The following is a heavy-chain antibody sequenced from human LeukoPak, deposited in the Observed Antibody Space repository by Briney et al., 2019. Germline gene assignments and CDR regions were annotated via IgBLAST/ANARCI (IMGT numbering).Heavy chain of an antibody. CDR3: ARGNILTGYCFDF. J-gene: IGHJ4*02. D-gene: IGHD3-9*01. CDR1: GGSITGYY. V-gene: IGHV4-34*01. Sequence: SETLSLTCAVYGGSITGYYWSWIRQTPGRGLEWVGEIHYTGATSFNPSLKSRATISTDTSKNQFSLRLSSVTAADTAVYYCARGNILTGYCFDFWGQGALVTVSS. CDR2: IHYTGAT.